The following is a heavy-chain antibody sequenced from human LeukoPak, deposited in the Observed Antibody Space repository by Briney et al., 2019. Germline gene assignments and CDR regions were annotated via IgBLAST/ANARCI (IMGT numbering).Heavy chain of an antibody. J-gene: IGHJ4*02. CDR1: GFTFRNYA. CDR2: ISGRGDKT. D-gene: IGHD1-26*01. CDR3: AKGIQWELPLEY. Sequence: PGGSLRLSRAASGFTFRNYAMSRVPHAPGKGLEWVSVISGRGDKTYYAGSAKGRFTISRDNSKNTLYLQMNSLRDVDTAIYYCAKGIQWELPLEYWGQGTLVTVSS. V-gene: IGHV3-23*01.